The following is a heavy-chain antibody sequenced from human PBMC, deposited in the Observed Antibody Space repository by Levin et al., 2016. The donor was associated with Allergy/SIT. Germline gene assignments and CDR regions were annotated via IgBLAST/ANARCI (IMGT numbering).Heavy chain of an antibody. CDR3: ARVGVGYCSSTSCEDYYYYYMDV. Sequence: SVKVSCKASGGTFSSYAISWVRQAPGQGLEWMGGIIPIFGTANYAQKFQGRVTITADESTSTAYMELSSLRSEDTAVYYCARVGVGYCSSTSCEDYYYYYMDVWGKGTTVTVSS. J-gene: IGHJ6*03. D-gene: IGHD2-2*01. V-gene: IGHV1-69*13. CDR2: IIPIFGTA. CDR1: GGTFSSYA.